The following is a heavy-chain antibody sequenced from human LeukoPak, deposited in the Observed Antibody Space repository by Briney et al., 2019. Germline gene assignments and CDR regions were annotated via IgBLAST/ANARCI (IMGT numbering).Heavy chain of an antibody. Sequence: QPGGSLRLSCAASRFTFSSYGMHWVRQAPGKGLEWVAFIRYDGSNKYYADSVKGRFTISKDSSKNTLDLQMNSLRTEDTAVYYCARGSQYNILTGFIVGAMDDFDYWGQGTLVTVSS. CDR2: IRYDGSNK. CDR1: RFTFSSYG. CDR3: ARGSQYNILTGFIVGAMDDFDY. V-gene: IGHV3-30*02. J-gene: IGHJ4*02. D-gene: IGHD3-9*01.